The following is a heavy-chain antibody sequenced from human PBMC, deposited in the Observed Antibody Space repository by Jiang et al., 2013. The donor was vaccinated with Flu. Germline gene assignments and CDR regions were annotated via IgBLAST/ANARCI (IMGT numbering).Heavy chain of an antibody. D-gene: IGHD1-26*01. CDR1: GGAIGTYY. CDR3: ARDLGGSYFDH. V-gene: IGHV4-59*13. J-gene: IGHJ4*02. Sequence: GPGLVKPSETLSLTCTVSGGAIGTYYWSWIRQPPGKGLEWIGYVFTNGSPHYSPSLESRVTIPVDTSKNQFSLRLTSVTAADTAVYYCARDLGGSYFDHWGQGILVTVSS. CDR2: VFTNGSP.